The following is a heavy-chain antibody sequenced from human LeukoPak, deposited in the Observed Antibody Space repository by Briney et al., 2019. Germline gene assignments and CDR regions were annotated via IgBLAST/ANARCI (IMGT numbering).Heavy chain of an antibody. Sequence: GGSLRLSCAASGFTFSSYSMNWVRQAPGKGLEWVSSISSSSSYIYYADSVKGRFIISRDNAKTSLYLQMNSLRDEDTAVYYCARTFWNNYDPSDWGQGTLVTVSS. CDR1: GFTFSSYS. CDR2: ISSSSSYI. D-gene: IGHD3-3*01. J-gene: IGHJ4*02. V-gene: IGHV3-21*01. CDR3: ARTFWNNYDPSD.